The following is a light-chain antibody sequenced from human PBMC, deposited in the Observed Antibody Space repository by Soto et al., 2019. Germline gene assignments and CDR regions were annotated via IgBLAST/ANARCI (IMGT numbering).Light chain of an antibody. CDR3: NSYSSSSTWV. CDR1: SSDIGSYNY. CDR2: GVS. V-gene: IGLV2-14*01. J-gene: IGLJ3*02. Sequence: QSALTQPASVSGSPGQSITISCTGTSSDIGSYNYVSWYVQHPGKAPQLVIFGVSNRPPGISNRLSGSKSGNTAFLTISGLQAGDEADYHCNSYSSSSTWVFGGGTKVTVL.